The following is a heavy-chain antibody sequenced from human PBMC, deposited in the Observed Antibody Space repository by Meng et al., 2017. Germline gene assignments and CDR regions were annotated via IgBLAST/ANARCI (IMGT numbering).Heavy chain of an antibody. CDR1: GYTFIGHY. V-gene: IGHV1-2*02. J-gene: IGHJ4*02. Sequence: QVQLVQSGAEVKIPGASVKVSCKVSGYTFIGHYLHWVRQAPGQGLEWMGWINPNSGGTSYAQKFQGRVTMTWDTSVSTAFMELTRLKSDDAALYYCARVGVGAPFDYWGQGTLVTVSS. D-gene: IGHD3-16*01. CDR3: ARVGVGAPFDY. CDR2: INPNSGGT.